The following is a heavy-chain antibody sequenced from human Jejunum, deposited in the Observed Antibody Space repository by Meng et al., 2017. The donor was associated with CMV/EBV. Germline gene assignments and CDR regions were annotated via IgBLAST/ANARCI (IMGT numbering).Heavy chain of an antibody. CDR3: ARDLVAATAPNN. Sequence: SCAASGCAFSTYAMNWVRQAPGKGLEWVSSIDATSTYIYYADSLKGRFTISRDNAKNSLYLQMNSLRAEDTAVYYCARDLVAATAPNNWGQGTLVTVSS. J-gene: IGHJ4*02. V-gene: IGHV3-21*01. CDR1: GCAFSTYA. D-gene: IGHD1-26*01. CDR2: IDATSTYI.